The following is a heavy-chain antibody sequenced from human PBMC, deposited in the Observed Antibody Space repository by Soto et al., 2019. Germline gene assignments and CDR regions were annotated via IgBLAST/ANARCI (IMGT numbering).Heavy chain of an antibody. D-gene: IGHD6-13*01. CDR3: ARYSSSWYGTGPFDY. CDR1: GYTFTSYG. J-gene: IGHJ4*02. CDR2: ISAYNGNT. Sequence: GASVKVSFKASGYTFTSYGISWVRQAPGQGLEWMGWISAYNGNTNYAQKLQGRVTMTTDTSASTAYMELRSLRSDDTAVYYCARYSSSWYGTGPFDYWGQGTLVTVSS. V-gene: IGHV1-18*04.